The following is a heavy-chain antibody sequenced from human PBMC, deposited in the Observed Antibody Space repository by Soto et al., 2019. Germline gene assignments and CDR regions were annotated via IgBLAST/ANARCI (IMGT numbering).Heavy chain of an antibody. Sequence: QVQLLQSGTEVKKPGASVKVSCKASGYTFTSHHMHWVRQAPGQGLEWMGIINPSDDYTNYAQKFRGKVTMTRNTSTGTIYMEMSRLKSEDTAVYYCESEGSHFGDYDYWGQGTLVTVSS. D-gene: IGHD4-17*01. J-gene: IGHJ4*02. CDR1: GYTFTSHH. V-gene: IGHV1-46*01. CDR3: ESEGSHFGDYDY. CDR2: INPSDDYT.